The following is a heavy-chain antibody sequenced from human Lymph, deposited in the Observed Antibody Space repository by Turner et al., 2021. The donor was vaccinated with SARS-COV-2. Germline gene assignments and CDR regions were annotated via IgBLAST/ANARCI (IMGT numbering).Heavy chain of an antibody. CDR2: ISPIIGIA. CDR3: ARGRQDSYSGSYYSWFDP. V-gene: IGHV1-69*04. CDR1: GATFSSYA. J-gene: IGHJ5*02. D-gene: IGHD1-26*01. Sequence: QVELVQSGAEVKKPGSSVKVSCKDSGATFSSYASSWVRQDTGQGLGWMGRISPIIGIANDAQKFQGRVTITADKSTSTAYMELSSLRSEDTAVYYCARGRQDSYSGSYYSWFDPWGQGTLVTVSS.